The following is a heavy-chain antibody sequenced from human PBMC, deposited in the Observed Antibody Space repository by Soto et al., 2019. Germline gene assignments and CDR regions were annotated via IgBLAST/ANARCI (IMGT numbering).Heavy chain of an antibody. Sequence: PGGSLRLSCSASGFTFSSYAMHWVRQAPGKGLEYVSAISSNGGSTYYADSVKGRFTISRDNSKNTLYLQMSSLRAEDTAVYYCVSSSVVVTASELEYWGQGTLVTAPQ. V-gene: IGHV3-64D*06. CDR2: ISSNGGST. D-gene: IGHD2-21*02. CDR1: GFTFSSYA. CDR3: VSSSVVVTASELEY. J-gene: IGHJ4*02.